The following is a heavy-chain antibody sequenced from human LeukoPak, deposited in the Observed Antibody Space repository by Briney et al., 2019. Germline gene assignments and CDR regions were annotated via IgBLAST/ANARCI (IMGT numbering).Heavy chain of an antibody. CDR1: GFAVSSNY. Sequence: GGSLRLSCAASGFAVSSNYMSWVRQAPGKGLAWVSVIYSGGSTYYADSVKGRFTISRDNSKNTLYLQMNSLRAEDTAVYYCARLQGDSTAVFDYWGRGTLVSVSS. D-gene: IGHD2-21*01. CDR2: IYSGGST. V-gene: IGHV3-66*04. CDR3: ARLQGDSTAVFDY. J-gene: IGHJ4*02.